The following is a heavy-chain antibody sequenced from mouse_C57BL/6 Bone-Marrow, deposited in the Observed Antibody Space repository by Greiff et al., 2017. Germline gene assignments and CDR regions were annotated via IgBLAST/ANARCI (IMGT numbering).Heavy chain of an antibody. CDR3: AREGLYGSSRYYAMDY. J-gene: IGHJ4*01. Sequence: QVQLQQSGAELVMPGASVKLSCKASGYTFTSYWMHWVKQRPGQGLEWIGEIDPSDSYTNYNQKFKGKSTLTVDKSSSTAYMQLSSLTSEDSAVYYCAREGLYGSSRYYAMDYWGQGTSVTVSS. CDR2: IDPSDSYT. D-gene: IGHD1-1*01. CDR1: GYTFTSYW. V-gene: IGHV1-69*01.